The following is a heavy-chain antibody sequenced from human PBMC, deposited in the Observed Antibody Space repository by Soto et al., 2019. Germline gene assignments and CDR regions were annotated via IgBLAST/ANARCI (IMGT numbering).Heavy chain of an antibody. J-gene: IGHJ6*02. D-gene: IGHD1-20*01. CDR2: IIPLHNTS. CDR1: GGAFNNYA. CDR3: ASWSNWNPLYYDGLDV. V-gene: IGHV1-69*06. Sequence: QVQLLQSGAEVKKPGSSVKVSCKVSGGAFNNYALNWVRHGPGQGLEWLGGIIPLHNTSNYSLKCLARVTVTADISSTTVYMELTRLTSDDTATYYCASWSNWNPLYYDGLDVWGQGTTVTVSS.